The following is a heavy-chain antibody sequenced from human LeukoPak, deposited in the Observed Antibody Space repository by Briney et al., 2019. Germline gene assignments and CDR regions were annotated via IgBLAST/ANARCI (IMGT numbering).Heavy chain of an antibody. CDR2: IIPIFGTA. J-gene: IGHJ4*02. V-gene: IGHV1-69*13. Sequence: GASVKVSCKASGYTFTGYYMHWVRQAPGQGLEWMGGIIPIFGTANYAQKFQGRVTITADESTSTAYMELSSLRSEGTAVYYCARDTGPYSGSYYEDFDYWGQGTLVTVSS. CDR1: GYTFTGYY. CDR3: ARDTGPYSGSYYEDFDY. D-gene: IGHD1-26*01.